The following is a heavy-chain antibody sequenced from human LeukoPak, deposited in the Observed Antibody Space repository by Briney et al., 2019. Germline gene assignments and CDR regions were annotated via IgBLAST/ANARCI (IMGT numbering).Heavy chain of an antibody. Sequence: GGSLRLSCAASGFTFSSYSMNWARQAPGKGLEWVSSISSSSSYIYYADSVKGRFAISRDNSKNTLYLQMNSLRAEDTAVYYCVQEGPRGLAFDIWGQGTKVTVSS. CDR1: GFTFSSYS. J-gene: IGHJ3*02. V-gene: IGHV3-21*04. CDR2: ISSSSSYI. CDR3: VQEGPRGLAFDI.